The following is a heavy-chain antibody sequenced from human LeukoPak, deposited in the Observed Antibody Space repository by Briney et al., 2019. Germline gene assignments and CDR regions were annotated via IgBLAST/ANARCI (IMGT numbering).Heavy chain of an antibody. V-gene: IGHV3-23*01. J-gene: IGHJ6*03. CDR3: AKHPLTSSYYYMDV. Sequence: GGSPRLSCAASGFTFSNYAMSWVRQAPEKGLECISSTTGAGDSTYYADSVKGRFTGRFTISRDNSKNTLYLQMSSLRAEDTAVHFCAKHPLTSSYYYMDVWGKGTAVTVSS. D-gene: IGHD3-9*01. CDR2: TTGAGDST. CDR1: GFTFSNYA.